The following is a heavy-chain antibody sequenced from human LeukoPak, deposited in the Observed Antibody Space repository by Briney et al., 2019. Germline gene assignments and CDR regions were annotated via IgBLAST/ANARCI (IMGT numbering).Heavy chain of an antibody. D-gene: IGHD2-2*01. V-gene: IGHV4-34*01. Sequence: SETLSHTCAVYGGSFSGYYWSWIRQPPGKGLEWIGEINHSGGTNYNPSLKSRVTISVDTSKNQFSLKLSSVTAADTAVYYCARAKSWRVVVPAARPYNWFDPWGQGTLVTVSS. CDR2: INHSGGT. J-gene: IGHJ5*02. CDR3: ARAKSWRVVVPAARPYNWFDP. CDR1: GGSFSGYY.